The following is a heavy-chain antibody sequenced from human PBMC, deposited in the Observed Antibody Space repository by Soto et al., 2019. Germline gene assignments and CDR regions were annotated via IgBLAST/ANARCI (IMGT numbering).Heavy chain of an antibody. CDR2: IYYSGST. CDR1: GGSISSYY. D-gene: IGHD3-3*01. Sequence: SETLSLTCTVSGGSISSYYWSWIRQPPGKGLEWIGYIYYSGSTNYNPSLKSRVTISVDTSKNQFSLKLSSVAAADTAVYYCARRIPYYDFWSGSPGYFDYWGQGTLVTVSS. V-gene: IGHV4-59*01. CDR3: ARRIPYYDFWSGSPGYFDY. J-gene: IGHJ4*02.